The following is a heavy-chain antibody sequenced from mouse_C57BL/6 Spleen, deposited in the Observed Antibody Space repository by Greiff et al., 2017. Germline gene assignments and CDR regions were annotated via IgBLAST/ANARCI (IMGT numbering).Heavy chain of an antibody. CDR3: SYYYGSRDWFAY. V-gene: IGHV1-81*01. CDR2: IYPRSGNT. D-gene: IGHD1-1*01. J-gene: IGHJ3*01. Sequence: QVQLQQSGAELARPGASVKLSCKASGYTFTSYGISWVKQRTGQGLEWIGEIYPRSGNTYYNEKFKGKATLTADKSSSTAHMELRSLTSEDSAVYFCSYYYGSRDWFAYWGQRTLVTVSA. CDR1: GYTFTSYG.